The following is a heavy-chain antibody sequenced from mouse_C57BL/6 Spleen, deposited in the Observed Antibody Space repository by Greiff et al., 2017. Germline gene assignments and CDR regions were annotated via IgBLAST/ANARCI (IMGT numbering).Heavy chain of an antibody. Sequence: QVQLQQSGAELVRPGASVTLSCKASGYTFTDYEMHWVKQTPVHGLEWIGAIDPETGGTAYNQKFTGKAILTADKSSSTAYMELRSLTSEDSAVYYCTGNGTDYWGQGTTLTVSS. CDR1: GYTFTDYE. J-gene: IGHJ2*01. CDR3: TGNGTDY. D-gene: IGHD2-1*01. V-gene: IGHV1-15*01. CDR2: IDPETGGT.